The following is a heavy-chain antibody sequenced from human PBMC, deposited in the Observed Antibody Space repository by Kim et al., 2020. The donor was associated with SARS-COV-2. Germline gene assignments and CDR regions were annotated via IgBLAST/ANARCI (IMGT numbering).Heavy chain of an antibody. J-gene: IGHJ6*02. Sequence: GGSLRLSCAASGFTFDDYAMHWVRQAPGKGLEWVSGISWNSGSIGYADSVKGRFTISRDNAKNSLYLQMNSLRAEDTALYYCAKDTRQRGGLYGMDVWGQGTTVTVSS. D-gene: IGHD3-16*01. CDR3: AKDTRQRGGLYGMDV. V-gene: IGHV3-9*01. CDR2: ISWNSGSI. CDR1: GFTFDDYA.